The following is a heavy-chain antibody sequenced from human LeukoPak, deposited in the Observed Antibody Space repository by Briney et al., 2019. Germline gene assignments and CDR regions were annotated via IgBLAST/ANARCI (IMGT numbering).Heavy chain of an antibody. V-gene: IGHV3-53*01. CDR2: IYSGGNT. CDR3: ARMSRDAFEI. D-gene: IGHD5/OR15-5a*01. J-gene: IGHJ3*02. CDR1: GFIVSGNY. Sequence: HPGGSLRLSCAASGFIVSGNYMSWVRQAPGKGLEWVSVIYSGGNTYYADSVKGRFTTSRDNSKNTLYLQINGLRAEDTAVYYCARMSRDAFEIWGQGTMVTVSS.